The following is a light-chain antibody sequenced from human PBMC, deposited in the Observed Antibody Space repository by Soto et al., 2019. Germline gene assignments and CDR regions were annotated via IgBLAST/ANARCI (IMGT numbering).Light chain of an antibody. J-gene: IGKJ4*01. CDR1: QSVSSSY. V-gene: IGKV3-20*01. CDR3: QQYGSSPLT. Sequence: EIVLTQSPGTLSLSPGERATLSCRASQSVSSSYLAWYQQKPGQAPRLLIYGASSRATGIPDRFSGSGSGTDFTLTISRLEPEDFAVYYCQQYGSSPLTVGRGT. CDR2: GAS.